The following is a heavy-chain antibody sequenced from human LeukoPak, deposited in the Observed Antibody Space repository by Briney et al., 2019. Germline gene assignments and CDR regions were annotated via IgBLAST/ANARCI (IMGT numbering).Heavy chain of an antibody. CDR3: AREAGAVAGTQPHYYYGMDV. J-gene: IGHJ6*02. D-gene: IGHD6-19*01. CDR1: GFTFSNYW. V-gene: IGHV3-7*01. CDR2: IKQDGSEK. Sequence: GGSLRLSCAASGFTFSNYWMSWVRQAPGKGLEWVANIKQDGSEKYYVDSVKGRFTISRDNAKNSLYLQMNSLRAEDTAVYYCAREAGAVAGTQPHYYYGMDVWGQGTTVTVSS.